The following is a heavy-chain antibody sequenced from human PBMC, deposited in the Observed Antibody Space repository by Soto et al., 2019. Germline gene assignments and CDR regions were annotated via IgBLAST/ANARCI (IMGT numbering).Heavy chain of an antibody. CDR2: TYHSGST. Sequence: QVQLQESGPGLVKPSGTLSLTCAVSGGSISSSNWWSWVRQPPGKGLEWIGETYHSGSTNYNPSLKGRVTISVDKAKNQFSLKLSSVTAADTAVYYCAILTGTTFDYWGQGTLVTVSS. D-gene: IGHD1-20*01. CDR1: GGSISSSNW. CDR3: AILTGTTFDY. J-gene: IGHJ4*02. V-gene: IGHV4-4*02.